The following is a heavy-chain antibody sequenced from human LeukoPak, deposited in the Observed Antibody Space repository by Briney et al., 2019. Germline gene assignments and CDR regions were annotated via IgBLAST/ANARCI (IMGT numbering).Heavy chain of an antibody. CDR1: GFTVSSNY. D-gene: IGHD3-9*01. J-gene: IGHJ3*02. CDR3: ARDRHFDWSNAFDI. Sequence: PGGSLRLSCAASGFTVSSNYMSWVRQAPGKGLEWVSVIYSGGSTYYADSVKGRFTISRDNSKNTLYLQMNSLRAEDTAVYYCARDRHFDWSNAFDIWGQGTMVTVSS. V-gene: IGHV3-66*01. CDR2: IYSGGST.